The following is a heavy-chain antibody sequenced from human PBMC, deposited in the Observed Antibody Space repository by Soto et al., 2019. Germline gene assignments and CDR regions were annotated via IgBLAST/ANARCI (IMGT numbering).Heavy chain of an antibody. CDR1: GYSFAGYW. V-gene: IGHV5-10-1*01. CDR2: IDPSDSQT. J-gene: IGHJ4*02. CDR3: ERQIYDYDAGPNFQYYFDS. D-gene: IGHD3-22*01. Sequence: GESLKISCKGSGYSFAGYWITWVRQKPGKGLEWMGRIDPSDSQTYYSPSFRGHVTISVTKSITTVFLQWSSLRASDTAMYYCERQIYDYDAGPNFQYYFDSWGQGTPVTVSS.